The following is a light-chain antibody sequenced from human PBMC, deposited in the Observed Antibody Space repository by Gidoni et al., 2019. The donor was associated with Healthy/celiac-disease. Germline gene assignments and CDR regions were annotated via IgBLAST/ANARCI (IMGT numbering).Light chain of an antibody. CDR2: EAS. Sequence: DIQRTQSPSTRPASVGDRVTITCRVSQSISSLLAWYQQKPGKANKLLIYEASSLESGVPSRLSGIGSGTEFTLTISSLQPDDFATYYCQQYNSYPYTFVPGTKLEIK. CDR1: QSISSL. V-gene: IGKV1-5*01. J-gene: IGKJ2*01. CDR3: QQYNSYPYT.